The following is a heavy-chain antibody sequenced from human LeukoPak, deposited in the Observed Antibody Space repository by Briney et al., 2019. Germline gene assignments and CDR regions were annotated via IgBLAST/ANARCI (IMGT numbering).Heavy chain of an antibody. CDR1: GYDFTTHG. Sequence: GASVNVSCKTSGYDFTTHGIGWVRQAPGQGLEWVGWISTYNGNTNYAQKLQGRVTLTTDTSTSTAYMELRNLRSDDTATYFCARRNYGKLHFDYWGQGTLVTVSS. V-gene: IGHV1-18*01. CDR2: ISTYNGNT. J-gene: IGHJ4*02. CDR3: ARRNYGKLHFDY. D-gene: IGHD1-7*01.